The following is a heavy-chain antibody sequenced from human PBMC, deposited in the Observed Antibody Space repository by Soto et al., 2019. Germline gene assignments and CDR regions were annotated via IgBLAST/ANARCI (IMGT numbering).Heavy chain of an antibody. CDR3: ASGQQLAANYYYYMDV. CDR1: RGSFICY. Sequence: ASVKASSKAPRGSFICYICSWLRQAPGKGLEWMGISIPIQGRAGYAQKFQDRVTMTRDTSTSTVYMELSSLRSEDTAVYYCASGQQLAANYYYYMDVWGKGTTVTVSS. J-gene: IGHJ6*03. D-gene: IGHD6-13*01. V-gene: IGHV1-46*03. CDR2: SIPIQGRA.